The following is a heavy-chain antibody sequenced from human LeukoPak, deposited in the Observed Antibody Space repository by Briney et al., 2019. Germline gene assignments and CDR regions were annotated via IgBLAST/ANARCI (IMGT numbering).Heavy chain of an antibody. V-gene: IGHV3-23*01. CDR2: ISGSGGST. D-gene: IGHD2-15*01. Sequence: GGSLRLSCAASGFTFSSYAMGWVRQAPGKGLEWVSGISGSGGSTFYADSVKGRFTFSRDNSKNTLYLQMNSLRADDTAVYYCAKGTLGYCSGGICYYLDNWGQGTLVTVSS. J-gene: IGHJ4*02. CDR1: GFTFSSYA. CDR3: AKGTLGYCSGGICYYLDN.